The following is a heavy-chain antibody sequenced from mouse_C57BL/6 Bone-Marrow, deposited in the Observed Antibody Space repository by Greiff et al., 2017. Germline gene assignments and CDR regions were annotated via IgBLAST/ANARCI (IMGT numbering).Heavy chain of an antibody. Sequence: EVQVVESGGGLVQPKGSLKLSCAASGFSFNNYAMNWVRQAPGQGLEWVAGIRSKSNNYAHYYAGSGKGRFTITRDYSESMLHLQMNNSITDYTAMYYFVRHGAYWGQGTLVTVSA. V-gene: IGHV10-1*01. CDR3: VRHGAY. CDR2: IRSKSNNYAH. J-gene: IGHJ3*01. CDR1: GFSFNNYA.